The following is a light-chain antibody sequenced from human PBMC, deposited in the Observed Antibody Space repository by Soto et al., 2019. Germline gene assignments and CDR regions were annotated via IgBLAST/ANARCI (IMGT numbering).Light chain of an antibody. J-gene: IGKJ1*01. CDR3: HQYGSSPGT. V-gene: IGKV3-20*01. CDR2: GAS. Sequence: EVVMTQSPGTLSLSPGERATLSCRASQSVTSRYIAWYQQKPGQAPRLLFFGASIRATGIPDRFSGSGSGTDFTLTINRLEPEDFAVYYCHQYGSSPGTFGPGTKVDIK. CDR1: QSVTSRY.